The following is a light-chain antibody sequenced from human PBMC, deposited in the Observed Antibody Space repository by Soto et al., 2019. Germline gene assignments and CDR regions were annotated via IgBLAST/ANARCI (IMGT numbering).Light chain of an antibody. CDR3: SSYVGDNNVV. Sequence: QSALTQPPSASGSPGQSVTISCTGASTDANDYNYVSWYQQYPGKAPKLIIYEVIRRPSGVPDRFSGSKTGNTASLTVSGPQAEDEANYYCSSYVGDNNVVFGGGTKLTVL. CDR2: EVI. CDR1: STDANDYNY. J-gene: IGLJ2*01. V-gene: IGLV2-8*01.